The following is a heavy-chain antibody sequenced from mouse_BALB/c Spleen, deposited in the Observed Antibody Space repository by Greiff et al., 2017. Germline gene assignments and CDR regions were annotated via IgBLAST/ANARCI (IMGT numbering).Heavy chain of an antibody. V-gene: IGHV1-15*01. CDR2: IDPETGGT. D-gene: IGHD2-3*01. CDR3: TRDGDSRAWLAY. Sequence: QVQLQQSGAELVRPGASVTLSCKASGYTFTDYEMHWVKQTPVHGLEWIGAIDPETGGTAYNQKFKGKATLTADKSSSTAYMELRSLTSEDSAVCYCTRDGDSRAWLAYWGQGTLVTVAA. CDR1: GYTFTDYE. J-gene: IGHJ3*01.